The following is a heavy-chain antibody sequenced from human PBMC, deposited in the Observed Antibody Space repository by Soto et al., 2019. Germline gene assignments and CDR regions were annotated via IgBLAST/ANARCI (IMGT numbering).Heavy chain of an antibody. CDR1: GGSISSGGYY. CDR3: ARAQGVLRFLEWSRPWFDP. Sequence: TLSLTSTVSGGSISSGGYYWSWIRQHPGKGLEWIGYIYYSGSSYYNPSLKSRVTIAVDTSKNQFSLKLSSVTAADTAVYYCARAQGVLRFLEWSRPWFDPWGQGTLVTVSS. D-gene: IGHD3-3*01. V-gene: IGHV4-31*03. J-gene: IGHJ5*02. CDR2: IYYSGSS.